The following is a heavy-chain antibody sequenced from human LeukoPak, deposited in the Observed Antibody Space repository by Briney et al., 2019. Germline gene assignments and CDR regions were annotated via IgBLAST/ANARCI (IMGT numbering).Heavy chain of an antibody. CDR3: ARPQVWYGVKGGMDV. J-gene: IGHJ6*02. Sequence: ASVTVSCKASGYTFGGFYMHWVRQASGQGLEWMGWINPNSGATNYAQKFQGRVTMTGDPSINTVYVELSRLRSDDTAVYYCARPQVWYGVKGGMDVWGQGTTVTVSS. V-gene: IGHV1-2*02. CDR1: GYTFGGFY. D-gene: IGHD6-13*01. CDR2: INPNSGAT.